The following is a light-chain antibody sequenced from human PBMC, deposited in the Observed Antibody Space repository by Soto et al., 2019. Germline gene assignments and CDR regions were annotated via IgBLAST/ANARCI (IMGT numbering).Light chain of an antibody. V-gene: IGKV3-15*01. J-gene: IGKJ1*01. CDR1: QSVNRK. CDR2: GAS. Sequence: EIVMTQSPATLSVSPGETATLSCRASQSVNRKVAWYQHKPGQAPRLLIYGASTGATDIPDRFSGSGSGTEFTLTISSLQSEDFAVYYCQQYDKWPRWTFGQGTKVDIK. CDR3: QQYDKWPRWT.